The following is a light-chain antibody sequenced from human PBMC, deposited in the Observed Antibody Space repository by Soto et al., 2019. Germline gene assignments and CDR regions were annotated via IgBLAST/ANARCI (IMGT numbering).Light chain of an antibody. Sequence: QSVLTQPPSVSGAPGQRVTISSTGSSSNIGAGYDVHWYQQLPGTPPKLLIYGNSNRPSGVPDRFSGSKSGTSASLAITGLQAEDEADYYCQSYDSSLSGVVFGGGTQLTVL. V-gene: IGLV1-40*01. CDR1: SSNIGAGYD. CDR3: QSYDSSLSGVV. CDR2: GNS. J-gene: IGLJ2*01.